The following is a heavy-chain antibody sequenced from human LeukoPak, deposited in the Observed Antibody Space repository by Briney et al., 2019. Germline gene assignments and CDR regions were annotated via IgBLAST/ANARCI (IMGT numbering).Heavy chain of an antibody. CDR1: GFTVSSNY. Sequence: GGSLRLSCAASGFTVSSNYMSWVRQAPGQGLEWVSVIYSGGSTYYADSVKGRFTISRDNSENTLYLQMNSLRAEDTAVYYCATSPPHYGDYDYYGMDVWGQGTTVTVSS. V-gene: IGHV3-53*01. D-gene: IGHD4-17*01. CDR2: IYSGGST. CDR3: ATSPPHYGDYDYYGMDV. J-gene: IGHJ6*02.